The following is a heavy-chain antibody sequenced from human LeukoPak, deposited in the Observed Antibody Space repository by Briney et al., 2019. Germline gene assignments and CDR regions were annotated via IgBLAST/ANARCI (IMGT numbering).Heavy chain of an antibody. Sequence: PSETLSLTCAVYGGSFSGYYWSWIRQPPGKGLEWIGEINHSGSTNYNPSLKSRVTISVDTSKNQFSPKLSSVTAADTAVYYCARGHTVTTYYYYYGMDVWGKGTTVTVSS. D-gene: IGHD4-17*01. CDR2: INHSGST. J-gene: IGHJ6*04. CDR1: GGSFSGYY. V-gene: IGHV4-34*01. CDR3: ARGHTVTTYYYYYGMDV.